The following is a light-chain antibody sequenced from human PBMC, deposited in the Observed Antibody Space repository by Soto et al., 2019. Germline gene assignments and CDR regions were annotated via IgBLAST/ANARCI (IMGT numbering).Light chain of an antibody. CDR2: DAS. CDR1: QSISSW. CDR3: QQYNSYRT. J-gene: IGKJ1*01. Sequence: DIQMTQSPSTLSASVGDRVTITCRASQSISSWLARYQEKPGKAPKLLIYDASSLESEVPSRFSGSGSGTEFTLTISSLQPDDFATYYCQQYNSYRTFGQGTK. V-gene: IGKV1-5*01.